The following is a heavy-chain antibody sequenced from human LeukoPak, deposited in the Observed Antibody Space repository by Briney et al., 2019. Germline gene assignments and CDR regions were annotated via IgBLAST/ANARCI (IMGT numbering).Heavy chain of an antibody. Sequence: KPGESLKISCQGSGYTFTTYWIGWVRQMPGKGLEWMGIIHPGDSDIRYSPSVKGQVTISADKSISTAYLQWSNLKASDTAMYYCARQITISHFDYWGQGTLVTVSS. V-gene: IGHV5-51*01. CDR1: GYTFTTYW. J-gene: IGHJ4*02. CDR3: ARQITISHFDY. D-gene: IGHD3-3*01. CDR2: IHPGDSDI.